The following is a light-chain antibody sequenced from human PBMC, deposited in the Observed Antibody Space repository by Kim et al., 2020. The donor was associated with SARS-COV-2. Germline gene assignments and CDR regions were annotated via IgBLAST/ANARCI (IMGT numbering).Light chain of an antibody. V-gene: IGKV3-11*01. CDR2: DAS. CDR1: QSVATY. J-gene: IGKJ4*01. CDR3: HQRSTWPLIT. Sequence: EVVLTQSPATLSLSPGERATLSCRASQSVATYLAWYQQKPGQAPRLLIYDASDRATGIPVRFSGSGSGTDFTLTISSLEPEDFAVYYCHQRSTWPLITFGGGTKVDIK.